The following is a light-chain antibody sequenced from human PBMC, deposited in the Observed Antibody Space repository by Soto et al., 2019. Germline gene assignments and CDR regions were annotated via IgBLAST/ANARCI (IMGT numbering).Light chain of an antibody. CDR3: QQYNNWPPVFT. CDR1: QSVSSN. V-gene: IGKV3-15*01. CDR2: GAY. J-gene: IGKJ3*01. Sequence: EIVMTQSPATLSVSPGERATLSCRASQSVSSNLAWYQQKPGQAPRLLIYGAYTRATGIPARFSGSGSGTEFTLTISSLQSEDFAVYSCQQYNNWPPVFTFGPGTKVEIK.